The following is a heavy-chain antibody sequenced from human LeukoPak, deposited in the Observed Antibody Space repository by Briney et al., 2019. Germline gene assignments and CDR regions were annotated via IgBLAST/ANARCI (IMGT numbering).Heavy chain of an antibody. CDR3: ARDQYLSWFDP. CDR1: GYTFTGYY. V-gene: IGHV1-2*02. CDR2: INPNSGGT. J-gene: IGHJ5*02. D-gene: IGHD4-11*01. Sequence: ASVKVSCKAAGYTFTGYYMHWVRQVPGQGLEWMGWINPNSGGTNYAQKFQGRATMTRDTSISTAYMELSRLRSDDTAVYYCARDQYLSWFDPWGQGTLFTVSS.